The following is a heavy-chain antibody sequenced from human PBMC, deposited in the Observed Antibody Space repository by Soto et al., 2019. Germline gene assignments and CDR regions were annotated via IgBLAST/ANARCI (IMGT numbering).Heavy chain of an antibody. CDR2: INHSGST. CDR3: ARWSLTGYYQYFDY. V-gene: IGHV4-34*01. J-gene: IGHJ4*02. D-gene: IGHD3-9*01. CDR1: GGSFSGYY. Sequence: SETLSLTCAVYGGSFSGYYWSWIRQPPGKGLEWIGDINHSGSTNYNPPLKSRVTISVDTSKNQFSLKLSSVTAADTAVYYCARWSLTGYYQYFDYWGQGTLVTVSS.